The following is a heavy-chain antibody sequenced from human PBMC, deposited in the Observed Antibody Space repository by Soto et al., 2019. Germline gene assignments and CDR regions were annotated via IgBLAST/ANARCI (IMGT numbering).Heavy chain of an antibody. CDR3: ATVVGQLLTTPFDY. V-gene: IGHV1-24*01. CDR1: GYTLTELS. CDR2: FDPEDGET. Sequence: ASVKVSCKVSGYTLTELSMHWVRQAPGKGLEWMGGFDPEDGETIYAQKFQGRVTMTEDTSTDTAYMELSSLRSEDTAVYYCATVVGQLLTTPFDYWGQGTLVTVSS. D-gene: IGHD2-2*01. J-gene: IGHJ4*02.